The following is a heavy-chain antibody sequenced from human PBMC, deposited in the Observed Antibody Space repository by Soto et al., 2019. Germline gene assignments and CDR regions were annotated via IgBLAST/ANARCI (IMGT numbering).Heavy chain of an antibody. CDR3: AGNIAAAGRRYYGMDV. V-gene: IGHV4-4*07. CDR1: GVSISSYY. CDR2: ISTTETT. Sequence: QVQLQESGPGLVKPSETLSLTCTVSGVSISSYYWSWIRQPAGKGLEWIGRISTTETTNYNPSLKSRVSMSLDTSKSQVSLKLSSVTAADAAVYYCAGNIAAAGRRYYGMDVWGQGTTVTVSS. J-gene: IGHJ6*02. D-gene: IGHD6-13*01.